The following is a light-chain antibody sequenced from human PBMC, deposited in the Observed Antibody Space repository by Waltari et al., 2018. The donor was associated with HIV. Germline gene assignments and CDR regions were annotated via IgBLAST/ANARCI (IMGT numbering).Light chain of an antibody. J-gene: IGLJ2*01. CDR1: SSNIGSNT. CDR3: AAWDDSLSGLVV. Sequence: QSVLTQPPSASGTPGQRVTISCSGRSSNIGSNTVNWYQQLPGSAPRLLIYSNNRRPSGVPGRFSGSKSGTSASLAISGLQSEDEADYYCAAWDDSLSGLVVFGGGTKLTVL. V-gene: IGLV1-44*01. CDR2: SNN.